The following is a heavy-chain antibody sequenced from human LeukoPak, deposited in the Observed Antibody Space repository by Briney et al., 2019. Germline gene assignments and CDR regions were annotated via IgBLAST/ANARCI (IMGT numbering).Heavy chain of an antibody. CDR2: ISGSGGNT. V-gene: IGHV3-23*01. CDR3: ASLGYSGYDEKDY. Sequence: GGSLRLSCAASGFTFSSYGMSWVRQAPGKGLEWVSTISGSGGNTYYADSVKGRFTISRDNSKNTLYLQMNSLRAEDTAVYYCASLGYSGYDEKDYWGQGTLVTVSS. D-gene: IGHD5-12*01. J-gene: IGHJ4*02. CDR1: GFTFSSYG.